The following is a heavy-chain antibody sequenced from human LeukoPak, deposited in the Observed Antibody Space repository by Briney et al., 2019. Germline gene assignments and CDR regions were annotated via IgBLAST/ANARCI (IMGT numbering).Heavy chain of an antibody. D-gene: IGHD5-18*01. Sequence: GGSLRLSCAASGFTFSSHSMNWVRQAPGKGLEWVSSISSSSSYIYYADSVKGRFTISRDNAKNSLYLQMNSLRAEDTAVYYCASEIVGYSYGYGDYWGQGTLVTVSS. V-gene: IGHV3-21*01. CDR2: ISSSSSYI. J-gene: IGHJ4*02. CDR1: GFTFSSHS. CDR3: ASEIVGYSYGYGDY.